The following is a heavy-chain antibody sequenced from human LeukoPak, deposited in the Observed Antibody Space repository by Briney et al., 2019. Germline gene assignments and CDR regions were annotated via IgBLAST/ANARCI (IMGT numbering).Heavy chain of an antibody. Sequence: GGSLRLSCAAPGFPFSSYSMNWVRQAPGEGLEWVSYISSSRTTSYADSVKGRFTISRDNAKNSLYLQMNSLRAEDTAVYYCARGVAVRPGIAVAAFDHCGQGTLVTVSS. V-gene: IGHV3-48*01. CDR2: ISSSRTT. D-gene: IGHD6-19*01. J-gene: IGHJ4*02. CDR3: ARGVAVRPGIAVAAFDH. CDR1: GFPFSSYS.